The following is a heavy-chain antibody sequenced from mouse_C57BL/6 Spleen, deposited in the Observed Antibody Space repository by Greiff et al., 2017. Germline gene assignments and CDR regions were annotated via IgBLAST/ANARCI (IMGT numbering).Heavy chain of an antibody. CDR2: ISSGSSTI. J-gene: IGHJ4*01. CDR3: ARPAYYSNYVDYAMDY. V-gene: IGHV5-17*01. D-gene: IGHD2-5*01. Sequence: EVQLQESGGGLVKPGGSLKLSCAASGFTFSDYGMHWVRQAPEKGLEWVAYISSGSSTIYYADTVKGRITISRDNAKNTLFLQMTSLRSEDTAMYYCARPAYYSNYVDYAMDYWGQGTSVTVSS. CDR1: GFTFSDYG.